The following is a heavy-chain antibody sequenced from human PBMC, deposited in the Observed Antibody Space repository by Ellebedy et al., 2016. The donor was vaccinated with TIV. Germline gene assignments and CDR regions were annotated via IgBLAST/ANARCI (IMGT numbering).Heavy chain of an antibody. V-gene: IGHV5-51*01. CDR2: IYPGDSDT. Sequence: GESLKISCKGSGYSFTSYWIGWVRQMPGKGLEWMGIIYPGDSDTRYSPSFQGQVTISADKSISTAYLQWSSLKASDTAMYYCARRLTMVRGVIRETYAFDIWGQGTMVTVSS. CDR3: ARRLTMVRGVIRETYAFDI. J-gene: IGHJ3*02. CDR1: GYSFTSYW. D-gene: IGHD3-10*01.